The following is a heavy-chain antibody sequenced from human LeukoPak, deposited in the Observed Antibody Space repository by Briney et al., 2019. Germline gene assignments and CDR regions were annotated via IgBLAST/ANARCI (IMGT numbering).Heavy chain of an antibody. CDR3: ARGQYSNTFDY. CDR1: GYTFTSYD. CDR2: MNPNSGNT. D-gene: IGHD6-13*01. Sequence: ASVKVSCKASGYTFTSYDINWVRQATGQGLEWMGWMNPNSGNTGYAQKFQGRVTMTRNTSITTAYMELSSLRSEGTAVYFCARGQYSNTFDYWGQGTLVTVSS. J-gene: IGHJ4*02. V-gene: IGHV1-8*01.